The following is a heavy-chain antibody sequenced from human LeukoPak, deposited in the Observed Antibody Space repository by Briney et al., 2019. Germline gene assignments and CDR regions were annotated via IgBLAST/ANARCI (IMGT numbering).Heavy chain of an antibody. CDR1: GFTFDDYA. Sequence: GRSLRLSCAASGFTFDDYAMHWVRQAPGKGLEWVSGISWNSGSIGYADSVKGRFTISRDNAKDSLYLQMNSLRAEDTALYYCAKDMDKFGYDSGGYYPHWGQGTLVTVSS. CDR3: AKDMDKFGYDSGGYYPH. CDR2: ISWNSGSI. D-gene: IGHD3-22*01. V-gene: IGHV3-9*01. J-gene: IGHJ4*02.